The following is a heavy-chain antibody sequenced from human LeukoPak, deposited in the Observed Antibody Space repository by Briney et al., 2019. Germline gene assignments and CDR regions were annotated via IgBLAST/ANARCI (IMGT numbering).Heavy chain of an antibody. CDR1: GFTFDDYA. CDR2: ISWNSGSI. D-gene: IGHD3-22*01. V-gene: IGHV3-9*01. Sequence: PGGSLRLSCADSGFTFDDYAMHWVRQAPGKGLEWVSGISWNSGSIGYADSVKGRFTISRDNAKNSLYLQMNSLRAEDTALYYCAKVNYDSSPDYWGQGTLVTVSS. J-gene: IGHJ4*02. CDR3: AKVNYDSSPDY.